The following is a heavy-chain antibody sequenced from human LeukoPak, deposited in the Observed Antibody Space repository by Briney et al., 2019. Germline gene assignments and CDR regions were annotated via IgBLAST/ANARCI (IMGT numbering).Heavy chain of an antibody. J-gene: IGHJ4*02. Sequence: SQTLSLTCTVSGGSISSGGYYWSWFRQPAGKGLEWIGSIYYSGSTYYNPSLKSRVTISVDTSKTQFSLKLSSVTAADTAVYYCARGVGLHVYYFDYWGQGSLVTVSS. D-gene: IGHD3-16*01. CDR2: IYYSGST. V-gene: IGHV4-61*02. CDR3: ARGVGLHVYYFDY. CDR1: GGSISSGGYY.